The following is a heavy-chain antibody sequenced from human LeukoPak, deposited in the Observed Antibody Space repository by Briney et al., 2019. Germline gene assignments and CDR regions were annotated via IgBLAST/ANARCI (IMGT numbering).Heavy chain of an antibody. CDR1: GGYVSSGSYY. CDR2: IYYSGST. Sequence: SETLSLTCTVSGGYVSSGSYYWSWIRQPPGKGLEWIGYIYYSGSTNYNPSLKSRVTISVDTSKNQFSLKLSSVTAADTAVYYCARDVKTALLTGYSVRSYAFDIWGQGTMVTVSS. D-gene: IGHD3-9*01. J-gene: IGHJ3*02. CDR3: ARDVKTALLTGYSVRSYAFDI. V-gene: IGHV4-61*01.